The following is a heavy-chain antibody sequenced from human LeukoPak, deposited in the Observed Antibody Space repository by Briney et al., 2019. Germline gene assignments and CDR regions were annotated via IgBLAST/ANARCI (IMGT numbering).Heavy chain of an antibody. CDR1: GFIFSDSA. CDR3: TSPPPYYGYSWSAGMDV. Sequence: GGSLRLSCAASGFIFSDSAMHWVRQASGKGPEWVGHIRSKSNNYATAYCASVKGRFTISRDDSKNTAYLLMNSLKTDDTAVYYCTSPPPYYGYSWSAGMDVWGQGTTVIVS. V-gene: IGHV3-73*01. CDR2: IRSKSNNYAT. J-gene: IGHJ6*02. D-gene: IGHD3-16*01.